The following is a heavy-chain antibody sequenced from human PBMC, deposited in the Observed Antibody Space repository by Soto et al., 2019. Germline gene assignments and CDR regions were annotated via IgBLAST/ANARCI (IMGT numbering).Heavy chain of an antibody. CDR2: MNPHSGKT. CDR3: ARDLGYCSSTSCLVNWFDP. D-gene: IGHD2-2*01. V-gene: IGHV1-8*01. Sequence: GASVKVSCKASGYTFPSYDINWVRQATGQGLEWMGWMNPHSGKTGYAQKFQGRVTMTRNNSISTAYMELSRLRSDDTAVYYCARDLGYCSSTSCLVNWFDPWGQGTLVTVSS. J-gene: IGHJ5*02. CDR1: GYTFPSYD.